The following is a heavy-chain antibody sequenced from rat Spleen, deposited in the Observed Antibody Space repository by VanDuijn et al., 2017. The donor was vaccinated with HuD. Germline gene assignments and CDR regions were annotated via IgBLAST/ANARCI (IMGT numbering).Heavy chain of an antibody. D-gene: IGHD1-2*01. J-gene: IGHJ2*01. CDR1: EFSLTGNN. CDR2: MGYDGDT. Sequence: QVQLKESGPGLVQPSQTLSLTCTVSEFSLTGNNIHWVRQSPGKGLEWMGRMGYDGDTSYNSALKSRLSISRDTSKNQVFLKMGSLQSDDTAIYYCTRSLYSSPLFDYWGQGLMVTVSS. CDR3: TRSLYSSPLFDY. V-gene: IGHV2-63*01.